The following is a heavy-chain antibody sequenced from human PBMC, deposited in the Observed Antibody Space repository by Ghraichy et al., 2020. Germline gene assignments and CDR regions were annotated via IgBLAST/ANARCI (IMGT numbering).Heavy chain of an antibody. V-gene: IGHV3-23*01. CDR2: ISGSGGST. J-gene: IGHJ6*03. CDR1: GFTFSSYA. D-gene: IGHD3-10*01. CDR3: AKDASGSYFLNHYYYYYMDV. Sequence: GESLNISCAASGFTFSSYAMSWVRQAPGKGLEWVSAISGSGGSTYYADSVKGRFTISRDNSKNTLYLQMNSLRAEDTAVYYCAKDASGSYFLNHYYYYYMDVWGKGTTVTVSS.